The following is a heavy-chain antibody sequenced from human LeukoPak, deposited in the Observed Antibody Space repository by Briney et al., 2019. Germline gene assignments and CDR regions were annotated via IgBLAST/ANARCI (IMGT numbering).Heavy chain of an antibody. CDR3: ARTVAGGHFDY. Sequence: PSETLSLTCAVYGGSFSGYYWSWIRQPPGKGLEWIGEINHSGSTNYNPSLKSRVTISVDTSKNQFSLKLSSVTAADTAVYYCARTVAGGHFDYWGQGTLVTVSS. D-gene: IGHD6-19*01. CDR2: INHSGST. V-gene: IGHV4-34*01. J-gene: IGHJ4*02. CDR1: GGSFSGYY.